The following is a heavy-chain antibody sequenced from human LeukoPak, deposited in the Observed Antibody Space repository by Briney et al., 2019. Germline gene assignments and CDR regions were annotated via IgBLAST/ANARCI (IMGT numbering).Heavy chain of an antibody. CDR1: GFIFSSYW. J-gene: IGHJ4*02. D-gene: IGHD6-19*01. Sequence: PGGSLRLSCAASGFIFSSYWMTWVRQAPGKGLEWVANIKYDGNDEYYVDSVKGRFTISRDNAKNSLYLQMNSLRAEDTAVYYCARSSGWRSEFDYWGQGTLVTVSS. V-gene: IGHV3-7*01. CDR3: ARSSGWRSEFDY. CDR2: IKYDGNDE.